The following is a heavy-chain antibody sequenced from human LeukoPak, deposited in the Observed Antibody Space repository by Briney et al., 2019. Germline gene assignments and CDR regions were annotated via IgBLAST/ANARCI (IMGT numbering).Heavy chain of an antibody. CDR3: AKALASMSIAVADDAFDI. D-gene: IGHD6-19*01. CDR1: GFTVSSNY. J-gene: IGHJ3*02. V-gene: IGHV3-23*01. CDR2: ISGSGGST. Sequence: PGGSLRLSCAVSGFTVSSNYMSWVRQAPGKGLEGVSAISGSGGSTYYADSVKGRFTISRDNSKNTLYLQMNSLRAEDTAVYYCAKALASMSIAVADDAFDIWGQGTMVTVSS.